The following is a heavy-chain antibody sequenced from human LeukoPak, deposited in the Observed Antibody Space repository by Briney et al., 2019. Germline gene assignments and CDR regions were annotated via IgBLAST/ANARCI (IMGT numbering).Heavy chain of an antibody. Sequence: GGSLRLSCAASGFTFSGSAMHWVRQAPGKGLEWVAFIRYDGSNKYYADSVKGRFTISRDNSKNTLYLQMNSLRAEDTAVYYCAKGDLYYYYMDVWGKGTTVTVSS. V-gene: IGHV3-30*02. CDR2: IRYDGSNK. CDR1: GFTFSGSA. D-gene: IGHD5-24*01. J-gene: IGHJ6*03. CDR3: AKGDLYYYYMDV.